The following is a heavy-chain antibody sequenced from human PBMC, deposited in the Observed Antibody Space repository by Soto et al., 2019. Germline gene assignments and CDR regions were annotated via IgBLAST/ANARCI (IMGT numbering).Heavy chain of an antibody. CDR2: ISGSSSYI. D-gene: IGHD3-22*01. CDR1: RFTFSSYS. V-gene: IGHV3-21*01. J-gene: IGHJ4*02. CDR3: DY. Sequence: PGGSLRLSCAASRFTFSSYSMKWVLQAPGKGLEWVSSISGSSSYIYYADSVKGRFTISRDNTAVYYCARLHITMIVGAPLAGVDYWGQGTLVTVSS.